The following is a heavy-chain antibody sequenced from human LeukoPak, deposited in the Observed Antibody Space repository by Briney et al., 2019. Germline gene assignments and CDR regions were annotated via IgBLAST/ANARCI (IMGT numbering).Heavy chain of an antibody. CDR1: GHYISSGYY. CDR2: IYHTRST. Sequence: SETLSLTCAVSGHYISSGYYWGWLRQPPGTGLEWIGVIYHTRSTYYNPSLKTPVTISIDTSKHQFSLRLNSVTAADTAVYYCARHAGYGDYNSFDYWGQGTLVTVSS. J-gene: IGHJ4*02. D-gene: IGHD4-17*01. CDR3: ARHAGYGDYNSFDY. V-gene: IGHV4-38-2*01.